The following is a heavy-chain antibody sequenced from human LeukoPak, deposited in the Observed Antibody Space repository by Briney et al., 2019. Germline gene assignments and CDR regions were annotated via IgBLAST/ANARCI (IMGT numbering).Heavy chain of an antibody. CDR1: GFTVSLNY. CDR2: IYSGGNT. D-gene: IGHD3-22*01. J-gene: IGHJ4*02. V-gene: IGHV3-66*01. CDR3: ARKTDSGGQGDY. Sequence: GGSLTLSCTAFGFTVSLNYMSWLRQAPGKGLECVSVIYSGGNTYYADSVKGRFTISRDNSKNTLYLQMNSLRAEDTAVYYCARKTDSGGQGDYWGPGTLVTVSS.